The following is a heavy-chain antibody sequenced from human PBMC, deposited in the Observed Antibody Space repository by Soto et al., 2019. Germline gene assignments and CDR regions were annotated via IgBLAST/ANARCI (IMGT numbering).Heavy chain of an antibody. Sequence: PGGSLRLSCAASGFTFSSYSMNWVRQAPGKGLELVSSISSSSSYIYYADSVKGRFTISRDNSKKTIYLKMNSHRAEDPAVSYCAKDSRNTVSHLDYWGKVNMVAFGS. CDR2: ISSSSSYI. CDR3: AKDSRNTVSHLDY. J-gene: IGHJ4*02. D-gene: IGHD4-4*01. V-gene: IGHV3-21*04. CDR1: GFTFSSYS.